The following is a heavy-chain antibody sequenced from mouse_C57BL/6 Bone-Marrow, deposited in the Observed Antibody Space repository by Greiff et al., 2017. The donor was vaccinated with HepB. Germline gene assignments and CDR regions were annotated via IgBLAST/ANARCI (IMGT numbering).Heavy chain of an antibody. J-gene: IGHJ3*01. CDR2: IYPRSGNT. D-gene: IGHD2-4*01. CDR3: ARQAYYYDYEGPFSY. Sequence: QVQLKESRAELARPGASVKLSCKASGYTFTSYGISWVKQRTGQGLEWIGEIYPRSGNTYYNEKFKGKATLTADKSSSTAYMELRSLTSEDSAVYFCARQAYYYDYEGPFSYWGQGTLVTVSA. CDR1: GYTFTSYG. V-gene: IGHV1-81*01.